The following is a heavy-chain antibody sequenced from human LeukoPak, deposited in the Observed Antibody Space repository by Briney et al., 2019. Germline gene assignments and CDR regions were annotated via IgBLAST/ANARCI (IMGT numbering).Heavy chain of an antibody. CDR2: ISYDGSNK. CDR1: GFTFSSCA. Sequence: GGSLRLSCATSGFTFSSCAMHWVRQAPGKGLEWVVFISYDGSNKYYADSVKGRFTISRDNSKNTLYLQMNSLRAEDTAVYYCAKPDAVAGTGRAFDIWGQGTMVTVSS. J-gene: IGHJ3*02. V-gene: IGHV3-30*18. D-gene: IGHD6-19*01. CDR3: AKPDAVAGTGRAFDI.